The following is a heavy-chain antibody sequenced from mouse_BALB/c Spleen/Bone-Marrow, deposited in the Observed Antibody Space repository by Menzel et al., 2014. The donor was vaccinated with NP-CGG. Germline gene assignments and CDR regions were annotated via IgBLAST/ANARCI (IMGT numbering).Heavy chain of an antibody. Sequence: EVQGVESGGGLVKPGGSLKLSCAASGFTFSSYTMPCVRQTPEKRLEWVATISSVGIYTYYPDSVKGRFTISRDNAKNTLYLQMSSLKSEDTAMYYCTRDLYDGYSYYAMDYWGQGTSVTVSS. D-gene: IGHD2-3*01. CDR2: ISSVGIYT. CDR1: GFTFSSYT. CDR3: TRDLYDGYSYYAMDY. J-gene: IGHJ4*01. V-gene: IGHV5-6-4*01.